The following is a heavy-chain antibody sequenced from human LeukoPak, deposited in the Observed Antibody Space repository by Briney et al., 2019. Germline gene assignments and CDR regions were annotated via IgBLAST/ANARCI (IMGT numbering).Heavy chain of an antibody. CDR2: IYYSGST. V-gene: IGHV4-39*01. CDR1: GGSISGSSYY. CDR3: ARHRKDSSGYYSSYYYGMDV. J-gene: IGHJ6*02. D-gene: IGHD3-22*01. Sequence: PSETLSLTCTVSGGSISGSSYYWGWIRQPPGTGLEWIGSIYYSGSTYYNPSLKSRVTISVDTSKNQFSLKLSSVTAADTAVYYCARHRKDSSGYYSSYYYGMDVWGQGTTVTVSS.